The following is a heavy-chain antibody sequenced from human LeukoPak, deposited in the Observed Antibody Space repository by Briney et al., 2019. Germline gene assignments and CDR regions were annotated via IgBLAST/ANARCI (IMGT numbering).Heavy chain of an antibody. CDR2: IYYSGST. J-gene: IGHJ4*02. V-gene: IGHV4-59*01. D-gene: IGHD1-20*01. CDR3: ARFARDNWNDIRLDY. CDR1: GGSISSYY. Sequence: SETLSLTCTVSGGSISSYYWSWIRRPPGKGLEWIGYIYYSGSTNYNPSLKSRVTISVDTSKNQFSLELSSVTAADTAVYYCARFARDNWNDIRLDYWGQGTLVTVSS.